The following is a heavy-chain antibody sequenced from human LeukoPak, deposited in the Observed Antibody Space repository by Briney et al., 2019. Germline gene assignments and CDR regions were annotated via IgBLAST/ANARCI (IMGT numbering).Heavy chain of an antibody. J-gene: IGHJ4*02. CDR2: ISSSGSTI. D-gene: IGHD4-17*01. Sequence: KPGGSLRLSCAASGFTFSDYYMSWIRQAPGKGLEWVSYISSSGSTIDYADPVKGRFTISRDNAKNSLYLQMNSLRAEDTAVYYCARFRLTVTTYAHLDYWGQGTLVTVSS. V-gene: IGHV3-11*01. CDR3: ARFRLTVTTYAHLDY. CDR1: GFTFSDYY.